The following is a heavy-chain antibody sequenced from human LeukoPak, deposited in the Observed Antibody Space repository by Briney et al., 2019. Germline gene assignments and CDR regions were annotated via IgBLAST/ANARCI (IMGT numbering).Heavy chain of an antibody. CDR2: IYHSGST. V-gene: IGHV4-30-2*01. Sequence: SETLCLTCAVSGCSISSGGYSWSWIRQPPGKGLEWIGYIYHSGSTYYNPSLNSRVTISVDRSKNQFSLKLSSVTAADTAVYYCASTPYNWNYTPHFDYWGQGTLVSVSS. CDR1: GCSISSGGYS. CDR3: ASTPYNWNYTPHFDY. D-gene: IGHD1-7*01. J-gene: IGHJ4*02.